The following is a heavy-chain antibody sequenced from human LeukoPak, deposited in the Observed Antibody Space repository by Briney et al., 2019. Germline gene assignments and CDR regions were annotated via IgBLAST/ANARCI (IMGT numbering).Heavy chain of an antibody. J-gene: IGHJ3*02. CDR3: ARPLPYYYDSSGYRNDAFDI. D-gene: IGHD3-22*01. V-gene: IGHV4-39*01. Sequence: SETLSLTCTVSGGSISSSGYYWGWIRQPPGKGLEWIGSIYYSGSTYYNPSLKSRVTISVDTSKNQFSLKLSSVTAADTAVYYCARPLPYYYDSSGYRNDAFDIWGQGTMVTVSS. CDR1: GGSISSSGYY. CDR2: IYYSGST.